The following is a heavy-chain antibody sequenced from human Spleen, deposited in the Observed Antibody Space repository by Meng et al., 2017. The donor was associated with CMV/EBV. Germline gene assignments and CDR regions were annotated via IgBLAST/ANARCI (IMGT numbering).Heavy chain of an antibody. D-gene: IGHD6-6*01. CDR2: INPNGGST. J-gene: IGHJ4*02. V-gene: IGHV1-46*01. Sequence: VKVSCKASGYTFTSYYMHWVRQAPGQGLEWMGLINPNGGSTSYAQKFQGRVTMTRDTSISTAYMELSRLRSDDTAVYYCVIEEQLAHYWGQGTLVTVSS. CDR3: VIEEQLAHY. CDR1: GYTFTSYY.